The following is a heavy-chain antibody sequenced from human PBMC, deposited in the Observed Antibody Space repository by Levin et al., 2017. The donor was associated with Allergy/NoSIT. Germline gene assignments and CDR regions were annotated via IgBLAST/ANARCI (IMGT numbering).Heavy chain of an antibody. CDR2: IHHSGST. CDR1: GGTFSGYY. V-gene: IGHV4-34*08. CDR3: AGRAVAGMSSVDS. D-gene: IGHD6-19*01. Sequence: GSLRLSCAVYGGTFSGYYWSWIRQPPGKGLEWIGEIHHSGSTNYNPSLKSRVTISVDTSKNQFSLKLTSVTAADTAVYYCAGRAVAGMSSVDSWGQGTLVTVSS. J-gene: IGHJ4*02.